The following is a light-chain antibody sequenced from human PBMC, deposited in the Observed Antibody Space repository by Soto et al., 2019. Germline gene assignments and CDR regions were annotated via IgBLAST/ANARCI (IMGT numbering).Light chain of an antibody. J-gene: IGLJ1*01. CDR1: SSDVGGYNY. Sequence: QSVLTQPPSASVSPGQSVSISCTGTSSDVGGYNYVSWYRQHPGKAPKLMIYEVSERPSGVPDRFSGSKSGNTASLTVSGLQAEDEADYYCSSYAGSTLYVFGTGTKVTVL. CDR3: SSYAGSTLYV. CDR2: EVS. V-gene: IGLV2-8*01.